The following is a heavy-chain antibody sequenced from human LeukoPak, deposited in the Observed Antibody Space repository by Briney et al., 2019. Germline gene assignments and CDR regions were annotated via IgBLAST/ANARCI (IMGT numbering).Heavy chain of an antibody. D-gene: IGHD3-22*01. J-gene: IGHJ4*02. CDR2: IYYSGTT. Sequence: SETLSHTRTVSGGSNNRYYWNWIRQPPGRGLEWVGYIYYSGTTNYDPSLKSRVTISLDTSKNQFSLELTSVTAADTAVYYCARANHDSRGVGYYPALHYWGQG. V-gene: IGHV4-59*01. CDR3: ARANHDSRGVGYYPALHY. CDR1: GGSNNRYY.